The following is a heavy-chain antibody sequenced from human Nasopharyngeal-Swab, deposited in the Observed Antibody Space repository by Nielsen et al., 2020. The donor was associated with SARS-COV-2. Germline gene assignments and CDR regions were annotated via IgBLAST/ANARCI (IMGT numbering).Heavy chain of an antibody. CDR2: INHSGST. CDR1: GGSFSGYY. J-gene: IGHJ6*02. V-gene: IGHV4-34*01. D-gene: IGHD3-3*01. CDR3: ARGVHWEAMYYDFWSGSKDYYYYGMDV. Sequence: GSLRLSCAVYGGSFSGYYWSWIRQPPGKGLEWIGEINHSGSTNYNLSLKSRVTISVDTSKNQFSLKLSSVTAADTAVYYCARGVHWEAMYYDFWSGSKDYYYYGMDVWGQGTTVTVSS.